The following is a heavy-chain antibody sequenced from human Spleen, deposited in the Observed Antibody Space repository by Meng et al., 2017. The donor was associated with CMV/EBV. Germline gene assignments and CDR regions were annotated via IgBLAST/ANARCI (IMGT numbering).Heavy chain of an antibody. J-gene: IGHJ4*02. CDR3: ARYCSSTSCNSPSFDY. CDR2: ISGYNGNT. CDR1: GYIFTKYG. D-gene: IGHD2-2*01. Sequence: ASVKVSCKASGYIFTKYGVNWMRQAPGQGPEWMGWISGYNGNTNYAQKFQGRVTMTTDTSTSTAYMELRSLRSDDTAVYYCARYCSSTSCNSPSFDYWGQGPLVTVSS. V-gene: IGHV1-18*01.